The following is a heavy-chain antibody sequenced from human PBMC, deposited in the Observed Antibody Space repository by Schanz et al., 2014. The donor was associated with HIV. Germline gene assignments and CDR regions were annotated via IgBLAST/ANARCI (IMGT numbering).Heavy chain of an antibody. Sequence: QVQLVESGGGVVQPGRSLRLSCAASGFTFSSSGMHWVRQAPGKGLEWVAAMWYDESHKGYADSVKGRFTISRDNSKNTLYLQMNTLRAEDTAVYYCAKGSNYYGLDVWGQGTTVTVSS. CDR3: AKGSNYYGLDV. V-gene: IGHV3-33*08. CDR2: MWYDESHK. CDR1: GFTFSSSG. J-gene: IGHJ6*02. D-gene: IGHD3-10*01.